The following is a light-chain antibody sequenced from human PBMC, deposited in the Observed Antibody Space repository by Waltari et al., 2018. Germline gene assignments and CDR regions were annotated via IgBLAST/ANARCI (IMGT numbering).Light chain of an antibody. CDR3: QTGGHGTWV. CDR2: VNSDGNH. J-gene: IGLJ3*02. Sequence: QLVLTQSPSASASLGASVKLTCTLSSGHTTNIIAWLQQKPEKGPRYLMKVNSDGNHNKGVEIPDRFSGSSSGAERYLTISSLQSEDEADYYCQTGGHGTWVFGGGTRLTVL. CDR1: SGHTTNI. V-gene: IGLV4-69*01.